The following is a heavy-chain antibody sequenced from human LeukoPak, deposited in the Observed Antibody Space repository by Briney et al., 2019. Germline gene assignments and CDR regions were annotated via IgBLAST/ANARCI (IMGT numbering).Heavy chain of an antibody. V-gene: IGHV3-48*03. Sequence: GGSLRLSCAASGFTFSSYEMNWVRQAPGKGLEWVSYISSGGSSTHYADSVKGRFTISRDNAKNSLYLQMNSLRAEDTAVYYCARGPRGELFDYYFDYWGQGTLVTVSS. CDR2: ISSGGSST. D-gene: IGHD3-10*01. J-gene: IGHJ4*02. CDR3: ARGPRGELFDYYFDY. CDR1: GFTFSSYE.